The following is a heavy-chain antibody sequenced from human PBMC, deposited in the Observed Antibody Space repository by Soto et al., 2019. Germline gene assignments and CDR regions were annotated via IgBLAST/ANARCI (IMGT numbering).Heavy chain of an antibody. Sequence: KSSETLSLTCTVSGGSISSSSYYWGWIRQPPGKGLEWIGSIYYSGSTYYNPSLKSRVTISVDTSKNQFSLKLSSVTAADTAVYYCARRIAAAGNNWFDPWGQGTLVTVSS. CDR1: GGSISSSSYY. V-gene: IGHV4-39*01. CDR2: IYYSGST. J-gene: IGHJ5*02. CDR3: ARRIAAAGNNWFDP. D-gene: IGHD6-13*01.